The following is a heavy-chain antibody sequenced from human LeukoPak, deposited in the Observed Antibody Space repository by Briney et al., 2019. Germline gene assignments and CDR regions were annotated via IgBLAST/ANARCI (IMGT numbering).Heavy chain of an antibody. Sequence: SETLSLTCTVSGDSISSYYWSWIRQPPGKGLEWIGYIYYSGSTNYNPPLMRRVTISVDTTKNQFSFKLSTVTAADAAVDYCAGKRKRTFDHWGQGTLVTVSS. CDR3: AGKRKRTFDH. CDR2: IYYSGST. D-gene: IGHD1-14*01. CDR1: GDSISSYY. J-gene: IGHJ5*02. V-gene: IGHV4-59*01.